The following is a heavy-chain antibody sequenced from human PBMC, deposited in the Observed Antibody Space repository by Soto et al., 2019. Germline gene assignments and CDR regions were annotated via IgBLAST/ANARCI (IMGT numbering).Heavy chain of an antibody. Sequence: ASVKVSCKASGYTFTSYYMHWVRQAPGQGLEWMGIINPSGGSTSYAQKFQGRVTLTRDASASTTYMELSSLRSEDTAIFYCARATYTSGGSPTFAMDVWGQGTKVTVSS. D-gene: IGHD3-10*01. J-gene: IGHJ6*02. V-gene: IGHV1-46*01. CDR2: INPSGGST. CDR1: GYTFTSYY. CDR3: ARATYTSGGSPTFAMDV.